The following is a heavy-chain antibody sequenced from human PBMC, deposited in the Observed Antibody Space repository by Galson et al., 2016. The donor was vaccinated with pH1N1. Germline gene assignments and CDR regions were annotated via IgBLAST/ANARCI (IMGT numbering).Heavy chain of an antibody. CDR3: ARGSGSPDSYYYYGMDV. Sequence: QSGAEVKKPGKSLKISCKGSGYSFTNYWIGWVRQMPGKGLEWMGIIYPSDSDTRYSPSFQGPVPISADKSISTAYLQWGSLKASDTAIYYCARGSGSPDSYYYYGMDVWGQGTTVTVSS. D-gene: IGHD3-10*01. V-gene: IGHV5-51*01. CDR2: IYPSDSDT. CDR1: GYSFTNYW. J-gene: IGHJ6*02.